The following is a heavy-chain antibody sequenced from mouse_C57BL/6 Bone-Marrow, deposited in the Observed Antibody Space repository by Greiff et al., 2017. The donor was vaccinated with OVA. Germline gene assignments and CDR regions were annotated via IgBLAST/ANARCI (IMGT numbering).Heavy chain of an antibody. D-gene: IGHD2-4*01. CDR3: AMEGLRLAWFAY. J-gene: IGHJ3*01. CDR1: GYTFTSYG. Sequence: QVQLQQSGAELARPGASVKLSCKASGYTFTSYGISWVKQRTGQGLEWIGEIYPRSGNTYYTEKFKGKATLTADKSSSTAYMELRSLTSEDSEVYFCAMEGLRLAWFAYWGQGTLVTVSA. CDR2: IYPRSGNT. V-gene: IGHV1-81*01.